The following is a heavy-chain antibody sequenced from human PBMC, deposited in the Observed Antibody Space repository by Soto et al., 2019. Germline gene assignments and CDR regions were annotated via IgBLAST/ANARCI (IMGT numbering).Heavy chain of an antibody. CDR3: ARVRPLWSGYFPASITYYYYYMDV. Sequence: GASVKVSFKASGYTFTSYGISWVRQAPGQGLEWMGWISAYNGNTNYAQKLQGRVTMTTDTSTSTAYMELRSLRSDDTAVYYCARVRPLWSGYFPASITYYYYYMDVWGKGTTVTVSS. D-gene: IGHD3-3*01. CDR1: GYTFTSYG. J-gene: IGHJ6*03. CDR2: ISAYNGNT. V-gene: IGHV1-18*01.